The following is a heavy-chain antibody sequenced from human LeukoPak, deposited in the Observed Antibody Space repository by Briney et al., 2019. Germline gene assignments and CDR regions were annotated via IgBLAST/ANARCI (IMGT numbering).Heavy chain of an antibody. CDR1: GGSISSSSYY. V-gene: IGHV4-39*07. Sequence: PSGTLSLTCTVSGGSISSSSYYWGWIRQPPGKGLEWIGTIYYSGSTYYNPSLKSRVTISVDTSKNQFSLKLSSVTAADTAVYYCARGPTYYYDSSAYPVDSWGQGTLVTVSS. J-gene: IGHJ4*02. CDR2: IYYSGST. D-gene: IGHD3-22*01. CDR3: ARGPTYYYDSSAYPVDS.